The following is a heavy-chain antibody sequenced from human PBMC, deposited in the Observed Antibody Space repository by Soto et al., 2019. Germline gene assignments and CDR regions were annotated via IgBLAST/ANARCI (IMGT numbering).Heavy chain of an antibody. CDR3: ASMRVVAAFDY. Sequence: QITLKESGPTLVKPTQTLTLTCTFSGFSLSTSGVGVGWIRQPPGKALEWLALIYWDDDKRYSPSLKSRLTITKDTSKNQVVLTVTNMDPVDTATYYCASMRVVAAFDYWGQGTLDTVSS. CDR2: IYWDDDK. D-gene: IGHD2-15*01. V-gene: IGHV2-5*02. J-gene: IGHJ4*02. CDR1: GFSLSTSGVG.